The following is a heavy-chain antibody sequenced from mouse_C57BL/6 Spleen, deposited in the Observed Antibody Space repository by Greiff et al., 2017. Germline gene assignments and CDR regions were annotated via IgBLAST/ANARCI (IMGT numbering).Heavy chain of an antibody. CDR1: GFSLTSYG. CDR3: ARHRTGTGYFDY. D-gene: IGHD4-1*01. V-gene: IGHV2-6-1*01. Sequence: QVQLKQSGPGLVAPSQSLSITCTVSGFSLTSYGVHWVRQPPGKGLEWLVVIWSDGSTPSNSALNSRLSISKDNAKSQVFVKMNSLQTDDTAMYYCARHRTGTGYFDYWGQGTTLTVSS. CDR2: IWSDGST. J-gene: IGHJ2*01.